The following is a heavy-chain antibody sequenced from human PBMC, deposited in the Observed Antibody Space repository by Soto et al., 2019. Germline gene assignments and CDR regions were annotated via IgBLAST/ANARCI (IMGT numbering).Heavy chain of an antibody. Sequence: QVQLVQSGAEVKKPGASVKVSCKTSGYTFTSYAMHWVRQAPGQRLEWMGWINAGNGNTKYSQKFQGRVTITPDTSASTAYMELNSLRSEDTAVYYCARQAEGGYTYGYWGQGTLVTVSS. V-gene: IGHV1-3*01. CDR2: INAGNGNT. J-gene: IGHJ4*02. CDR1: GYTFTSYA. CDR3: ARQAEGGYTYGY. D-gene: IGHD5-12*01.